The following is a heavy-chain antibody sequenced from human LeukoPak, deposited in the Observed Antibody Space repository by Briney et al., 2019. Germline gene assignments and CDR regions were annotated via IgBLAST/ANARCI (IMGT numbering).Heavy chain of an antibody. D-gene: IGHD3-10*01. CDR3: ARGATTTYYYGSGRKKNAFDI. V-gene: IGHV4-34*01. CDR2: INHSGST. Sequence: SETLSLTCAVYGGSFSGYYWSWIRQPPGKGLEWIGEINHSGSTNYNPSLKSRVTISVDTSKNQFSLKLSSVTAADTAVYYCARGATTTYYYGSGRKKNAFDIWGQGTMVTVSS. J-gene: IGHJ3*02. CDR1: GGSFSGYY.